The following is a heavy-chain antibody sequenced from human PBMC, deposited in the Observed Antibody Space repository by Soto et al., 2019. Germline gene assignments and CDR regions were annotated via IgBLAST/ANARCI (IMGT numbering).Heavy chain of an antibody. Sequence: EVQLLESGGGLVQPGGSLRLSCAASGFTFNNYAMSWVRQPPGKGLEWVSAMSGSGVSIYYADSVKGRFTISRDNSKNTLYLQMNSLRAEDTAVYFCAKKRGSAGSRPGQFDSWGQGTLVTVSS. J-gene: IGHJ4*02. V-gene: IGHV3-23*01. CDR3: AKKRGSAGSRPGQFDS. D-gene: IGHD6-6*01. CDR1: GFTFNNYA. CDR2: MSGSGVSI.